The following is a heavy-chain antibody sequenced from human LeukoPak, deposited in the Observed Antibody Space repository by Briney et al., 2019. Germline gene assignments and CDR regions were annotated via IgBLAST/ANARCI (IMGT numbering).Heavy chain of an antibody. Sequence: SVKVSCKASGGTFSSYAISWVRQAPGQGLEWMGGIIPIFGTANYAQKFQGRVTITADESTSTAYMELSSLRSEDTAVYYCARDPPGRPYSSSSYGWGQGTLVTVSS. J-gene: IGHJ4*02. D-gene: IGHD6-6*01. CDR2: IIPIFGTA. V-gene: IGHV1-69*13. CDR1: GGTFSSYA. CDR3: ARDPPGRPYSSSSYG.